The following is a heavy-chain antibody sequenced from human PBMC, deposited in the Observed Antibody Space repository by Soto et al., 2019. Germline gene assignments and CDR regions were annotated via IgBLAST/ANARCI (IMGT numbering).Heavy chain of an antibody. V-gene: IGHV3-48*03. CDR3: ARGEALEQLGASDY. CDR2: ISSSGSTI. D-gene: IGHD6-6*01. J-gene: IGHJ4*02. Sequence: EVQLVESGGGLLQPGGSLRLSCAASGFTFSSYEMNWVRQAPGKGLEWVSYISSSGSTIYYADSVKGRFTISRDNAKNSLYLQMNSLRAEDTAVYYCARGEALEQLGASDYWGQGTLVTVSS. CDR1: GFTFSSYE.